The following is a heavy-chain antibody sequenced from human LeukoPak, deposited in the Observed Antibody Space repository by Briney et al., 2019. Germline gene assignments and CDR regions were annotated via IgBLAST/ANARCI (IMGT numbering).Heavy chain of an antibody. CDR2: IKSKTDGGTT. CDR3: TTSLSSGYYIDY. Sequence: GGSLRLSCAASGFTFSNAWMSWVRQAPGKGLEWVGRIKSKTDGGTTDYAAPVKGRFTISRDNSKNTLYLQMNSLKTEDTAVYYCTTSLSSGYYIDYWGQGTLVTVSS. CDR1: GFTFSNAW. J-gene: IGHJ4*02. V-gene: IGHV3-15*01. D-gene: IGHD3-22*01.